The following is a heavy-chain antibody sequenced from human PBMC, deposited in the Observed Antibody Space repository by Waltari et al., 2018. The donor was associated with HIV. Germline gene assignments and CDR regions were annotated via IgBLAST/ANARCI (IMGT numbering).Heavy chain of an antibody. J-gene: IGHJ5*02. V-gene: IGHV4-4*07. CDR1: GGSISSYY. CDR3: ARSIAVAAGGWFDP. Sequence: QVQLQESGPGLVKPSATLSLTCTVSGGSISSYYRSWIRQPGGKGLEWIGRIYTSGSTNYNPSLKSRVTMSIDTSKNQFSLKLSSVTAADTAVYYCARSIAVAAGGWFDPWGQGTLVTVSS. D-gene: IGHD6-19*01. CDR2: IYTSGST.